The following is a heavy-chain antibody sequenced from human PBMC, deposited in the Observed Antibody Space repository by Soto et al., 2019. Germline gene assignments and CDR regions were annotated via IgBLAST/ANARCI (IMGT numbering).Heavy chain of an antibody. V-gene: IGHV1-58*01. D-gene: IGHD3-10*01. J-gene: IGHJ4*02. CDR1: GFTFTSSA. CDR3: AADSHYYGSGSYFVATDY. Sequence: QMQLVQSGPEVKKPGTSVKVSCKASGFTFTSSAVQWVRQARGQRLEWIGWIVVGGGNTNYAQKFQERVTITRDMSTSTAYMELSSLRSEDTAVYYCAADSHYYGSGSYFVATDYWGQGTLVTVSS. CDR2: IVVGGGNT.